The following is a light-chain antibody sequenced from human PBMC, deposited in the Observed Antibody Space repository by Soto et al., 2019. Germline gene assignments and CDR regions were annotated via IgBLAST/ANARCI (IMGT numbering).Light chain of an antibody. CDR2: GAS. CDR1: QSVSSSY. CDR3: QQYGSSPWT. J-gene: IGKJ1*01. Sequence: EIVLAQSPGTLCLTKGERATLSCRSSQSVSSSYLAWYQQKPGQAPRLLIYGASSRATGIPDRFSGSGSGTDFTLTISRLEPEDFAVYYCQQYGSSPWTFGQGTIV. V-gene: IGKV3-20*01.